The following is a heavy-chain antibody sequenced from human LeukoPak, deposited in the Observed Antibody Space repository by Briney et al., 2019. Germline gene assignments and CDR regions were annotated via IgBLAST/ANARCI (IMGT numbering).Heavy chain of an antibody. D-gene: IGHD6-13*01. V-gene: IGHV4-30-2*01. CDR3: ARAEGSSWHYDFDY. Sequence: PSETLSLTCAVSGGSISSGGYSWSWIRQPPGKGLEWIGYIYHSGSTYYSPSLKSRVTISVDRSKNQFSLKLSSVTAADTAVYYCARAEGSSWHYDFDYWGQGTLVTVSS. J-gene: IGHJ4*02. CDR1: GGSISSGGYS. CDR2: IYHSGST.